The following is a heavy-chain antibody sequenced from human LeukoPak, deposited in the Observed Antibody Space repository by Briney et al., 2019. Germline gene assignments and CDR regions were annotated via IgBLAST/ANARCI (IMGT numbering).Heavy chain of an antibody. CDR3: ARGPYVVVVPAARTWFDP. V-gene: IGHV1-46*01. J-gene: IGHJ5*02. Sequence: ASVKVSCKASGFTFTSYSMQWVRQAPGQRLEWMGIINPSGSITSYTQKFQGRVTITRDTSTSTVYMELSSLRSDDTAVYYCARGPYVVVVPAARTWFDPWGQGTLVTVSS. CDR2: INPSGSIT. CDR1: GFTFTSYS. D-gene: IGHD2-2*01.